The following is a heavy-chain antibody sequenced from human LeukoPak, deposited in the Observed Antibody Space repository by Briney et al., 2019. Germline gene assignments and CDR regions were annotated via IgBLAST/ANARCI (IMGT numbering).Heavy chain of an antibody. D-gene: IGHD3-10*01. CDR3: ARDPYYYGSGSYSDY. Sequence: PGGSLRLSCAASGFTFSSYEMNWVRQAPGKGLEWVSYISSSGSTVYYADSVKGRFTISRDNAKNSLYLQMNSLRAEDTAVYHCARDPYYYGSGSYSDYWGQGTLVTVSS. CDR1: GFTFSSYE. CDR2: ISSSGSTV. J-gene: IGHJ4*02. V-gene: IGHV3-48*03.